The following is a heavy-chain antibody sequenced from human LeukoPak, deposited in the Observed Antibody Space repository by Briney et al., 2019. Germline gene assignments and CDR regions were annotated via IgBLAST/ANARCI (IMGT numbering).Heavy chain of an antibody. CDR2: FGGDGKT. Sequence: GGSLRLSCVASGFTFSGNAMCWVRQAPGKGLEWVSGFGGDGKTYYAASVKGRFTTSRDNSKNMLYLQMNSLRDEDTALYYCVKDRCDRTTCPEVWGQGTLVTVSS. D-gene: IGHD2-2*01. V-gene: IGHV3-23*01. J-gene: IGHJ4*02. CDR1: GFTFSGNA. CDR3: VKDRCDRTTCPEV.